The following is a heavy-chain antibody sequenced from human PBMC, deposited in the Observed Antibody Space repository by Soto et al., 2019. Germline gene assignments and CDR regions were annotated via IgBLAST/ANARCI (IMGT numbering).Heavy chain of an antibody. CDR2: ISSSGSTI. CDR3: AREEAAAVTELYAFDI. J-gene: IGHJ3*02. D-gene: IGHD6-13*01. CDR1: GCTCSDYY. V-gene: IGHV3-11*01. Sequence: QVHLVESAGGLVKPGGSLRLSCAASGCTCSDYYMSWIRQAPGKGLEWVSYISSSGSTIYYADSVKGRFTIAGDNAKNALYLQLNSLRAEDAAVYYCAREEAAAVTELYAFDIWGQGTMVTVSS.